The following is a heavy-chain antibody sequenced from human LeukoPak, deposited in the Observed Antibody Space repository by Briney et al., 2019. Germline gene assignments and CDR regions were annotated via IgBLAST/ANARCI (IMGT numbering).Heavy chain of an antibody. Sequence: PGGSLRLSCAAPGFTFSSYGMHWVRQAPGKGLEWVAFIRYDGSNKYYADSVKGRFTISRDNSKNTLYLQMNSLRAEDTAVYYCAKDVLNSYYFDYWGQGTLVTVSS. CDR3: AKDVLNSYYFDY. CDR2: IRYDGSNK. J-gene: IGHJ4*02. V-gene: IGHV3-30*02. D-gene: IGHD3-10*02. CDR1: GFTFSSYG.